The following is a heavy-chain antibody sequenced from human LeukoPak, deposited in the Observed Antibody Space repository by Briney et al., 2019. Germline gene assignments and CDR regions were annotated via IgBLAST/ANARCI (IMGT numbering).Heavy chain of an antibody. CDR3: ARSYSGYAFDAFDI. CDR1: GFTFSNFS. Sequence: GSLRLSCTASGFTFSNFSMNWVRQAPGKGLEWVSSVTSRSSFMYSADSVKGRFTTSRDNAKSSLYLQMNSLRAEDTAVYYCARSYSGYAFDAFDIWGRGTMVTVSS. CDR2: VTSRSSFM. D-gene: IGHD5-12*01. V-gene: IGHV3-21*01. J-gene: IGHJ3*02.